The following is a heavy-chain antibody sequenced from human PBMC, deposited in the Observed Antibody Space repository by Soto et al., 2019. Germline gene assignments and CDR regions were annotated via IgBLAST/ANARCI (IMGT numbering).Heavy chain of an antibody. CDR1: GGSITTAGYS. J-gene: IGHJ6*02. D-gene: IGHD2-15*01. V-gene: IGHV4-30-2*01. CDR3: ACRPFYYYGLDV. Sequence: SETLSLTCTVSGGSITTAGYSWSSIRQPPAKALEGIRYVYHTGTAYPRSSVKSRVTISLDRSKNQCSLKMTSVTSADTALYYCACRPFYYYGLDVWGRGTTVTVSS. CDR2: VYHTGTA.